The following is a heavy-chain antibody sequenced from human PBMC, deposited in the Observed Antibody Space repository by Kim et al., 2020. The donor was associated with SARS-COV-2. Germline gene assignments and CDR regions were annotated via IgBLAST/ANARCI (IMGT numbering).Heavy chain of an antibody. CDR1: GASISTYY. V-gene: IGHV4-59*08. CDR2: IYYSGST. J-gene: IGHJ4*02. CDR3: ARLRWELLVDY. Sequence: SETLSLTCTVSGASISTYYWSWIRQPPGGGLEWIGYIYYSGSTNYNPSLKSRVTISLDTSKNQFSLILTSLTAADTAVYYCARLRWELLVDYWGQGSLVT. D-gene: IGHD1-26*01.